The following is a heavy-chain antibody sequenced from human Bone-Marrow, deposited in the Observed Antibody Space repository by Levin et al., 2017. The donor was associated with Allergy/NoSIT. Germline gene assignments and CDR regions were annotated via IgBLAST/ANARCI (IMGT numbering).Heavy chain of an antibody. CDR3: ARTMITFGGVIVIDEAFDY. D-gene: IGHD3-16*02. CDR2: ISAYNGNT. V-gene: IGHV1-18*01. Sequence: GGSLRLSCKTSGYTFTSYYGISWVRQAPGQGLEWMGWISAYNGNTNYAQKLQGRVTMTTDTSTTTAYMELRTLRSDDTAVYYCARTMITFGGVIVIDEAFDYWGQGTLVTVSS. CDR1: GYTFTSYYG. J-gene: IGHJ4*02.